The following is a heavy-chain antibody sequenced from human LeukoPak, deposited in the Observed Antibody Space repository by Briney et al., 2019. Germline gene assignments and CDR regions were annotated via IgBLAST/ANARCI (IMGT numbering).Heavy chain of an antibody. CDR2: IKSKIDGGTT. D-gene: IGHD3-22*01. CDR3: TTAYYYDSSGYPLFFFDAFDI. CDR1: GFTFDDYA. J-gene: IGHJ3*02. Sequence: GGSLRLSCAASGFTFDDYAMHWVRQAPGKGLEWVGRIKSKIDGGTTDYAAPVKGRFTMSRDDSKNTLYLQMNSLKTEDTAVYYCTTAYYYDSSGYPLFFFDAFDIWGQGTMVTVSS. V-gene: IGHV3-15*01.